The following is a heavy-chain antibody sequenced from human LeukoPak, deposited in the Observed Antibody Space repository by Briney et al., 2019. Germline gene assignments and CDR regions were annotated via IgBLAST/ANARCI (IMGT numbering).Heavy chain of an antibody. D-gene: IGHD4-17*01. J-gene: IGHJ4*02. Sequence: GGSLRLSCAASGFTFSSYSMNWVRQAPGKGLEWVSYISSSSSTIYYADSVKGRFTISRDNAKNSLYLQMNSLRAEDTAVYYCARATVFRYFDYWGQGTLVTVSP. CDR2: ISSSSSTI. V-gene: IGHV3-48*01. CDR1: GFTFSSYS. CDR3: ARATVFRYFDY.